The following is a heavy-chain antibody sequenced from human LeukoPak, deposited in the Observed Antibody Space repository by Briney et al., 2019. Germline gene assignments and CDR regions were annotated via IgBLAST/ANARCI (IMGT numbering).Heavy chain of an antibody. CDR2: ISGYTGNT. J-gene: IGHJ4*02. V-gene: IGHV1-18*01. CDR1: GYTFISFG. CDR3: VRDLNSAARSFFDY. D-gene: IGHD6-6*01. Sequence: ASVKVSCKASGYTFISFGISWLRQAPGQGPEWMGWISGYTGNTDYAQKFQGRVTMTTDTSTSTVYMDLRSLRSDDTAVYYCVRDLNSAARSFFDYWGQGTQVTVSS.